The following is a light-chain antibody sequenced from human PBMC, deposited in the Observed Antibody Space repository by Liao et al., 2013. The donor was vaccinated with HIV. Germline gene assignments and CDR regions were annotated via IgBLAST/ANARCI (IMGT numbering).Light chain of an antibody. CDR1: KLGDKY. V-gene: IGLV3-1*01. CDR2: ADT. CDR3: QVWDGSTDQQV. Sequence: SYELTQPPSVSVSPGQTASITCSGDKLGDKYACWYQQKPAQAPVLVIFADTDRPSEIPERFSGSNSGNTATLTITRVESSDEADFYCQVWDGSTDQQVFGGGTRLTVL. J-gene: IGLJ3*02.